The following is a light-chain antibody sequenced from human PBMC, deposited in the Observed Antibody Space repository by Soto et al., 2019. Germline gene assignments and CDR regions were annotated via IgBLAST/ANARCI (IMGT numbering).Light chain of an antibody. CDR1: QSVLHSSNNKNY. CDR2: WAS. CDR3: EHYYSTPRT. Sequence: DIVMTQSPDSLAVSLGERATINCTSSQSVLHSSNNKNYLVWYQKKPGQPPKPLIYWASTRESGVPDRFSGSGSGTDFTRTISSLQAEDVEVDDGEHYYSTPRTFGQGTKVESK. J-gene: IGKJ1*01. V-gene: IGKV4-1*01.